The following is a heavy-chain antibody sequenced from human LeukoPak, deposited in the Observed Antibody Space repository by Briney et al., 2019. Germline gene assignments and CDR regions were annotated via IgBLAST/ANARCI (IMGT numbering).Heavy chain of an antibody. D-gene: IGHD6-13*01. Sequence: PSETLSLTCTVSGGSISSYYWSWIRQPAGKGLEWIGRIYTSGSNNYNPSLKSRVTMSVDTSKNQFSLKLSSVTAADTAVYYCAREGIAADSYYFDYWGQGTLVTVSS. V-gene: IGHV4-4*07. CDR3: AREGIAADSYYFDY. J-gene: IGHJ4*02. CDR1: GGSISSYY. CDR2: IYTSGSN.